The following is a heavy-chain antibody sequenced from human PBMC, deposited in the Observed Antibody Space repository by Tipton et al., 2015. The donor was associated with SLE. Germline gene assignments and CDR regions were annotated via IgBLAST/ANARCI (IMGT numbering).Heavy chain of an antibody. CDR2: VHYGGST. CDR1: GGSISNTNYY. D-gene: IGHD5-12*01. V-gene: IGHV4-39*07. Sequence: TLSLTCAVSGGSISNTNYYWAWIRQPPGKGLEWIGSVHYGGSTYYNPSLKSRVTLSIDTSKNQFSLRLTSVTAADTALYYCVVSVDMVAMFDYWGLGNMVTVSS. J-gene: IGHJ4*02. CDR3: VVSVDMVAMFDY.